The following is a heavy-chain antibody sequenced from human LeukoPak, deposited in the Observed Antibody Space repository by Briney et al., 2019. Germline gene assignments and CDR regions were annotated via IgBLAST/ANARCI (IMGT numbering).Heavy chain of an antibody. CDR1: GYSISSGYY. CDR2: IYHSGST. D-gene: IGHD2-15*01. Sequence: SETLSLTCAVSGYSISSGYYWGWIRQPPGKGLEWIGSIYHSGSTYYNPSLKSRVTISVDTSKNQFSLKLSSVTAADTAVYYCTRHADIVVVVAATTIGWFDPWGQGTLVTVSP. V-gene: IGHV4-38-2*01. CDR3: TRHADIVVVVAATTIGWFDP. J-gene: IGHJ5*02.